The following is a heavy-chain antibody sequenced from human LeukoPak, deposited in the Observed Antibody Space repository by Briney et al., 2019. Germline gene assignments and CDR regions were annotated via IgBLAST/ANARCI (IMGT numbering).Heavy chain of an antibody. CDR3: ARESERGYSYGYALDY. CDR1: GYTFTSYY. CDR2: INPSGGST. V-gene: IGHV1-46*01. D-gene: IGHD5-18*01. Sequence: GASVKVSCKVSGYTFTSYYMHWVRQAPGQGLEWMGIINPSGGSTSYAQKFQGRVTMTRDTSTSTVYMELSSLRSEDTAVYYCARESERGYSYGYALDYWGQGTLVTVSS. J-gene: IGHJ4*02.